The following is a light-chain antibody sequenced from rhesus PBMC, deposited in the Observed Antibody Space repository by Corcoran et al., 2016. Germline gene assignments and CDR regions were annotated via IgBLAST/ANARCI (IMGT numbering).Light chain of an antibody. V-gene: IGKV1-43*02. CDR1: QGISNY. CDR2: DAS. CDR3: LQYNSDPFT. Sequence: DIQMTQSPSSLSASVGDRVTITCRASQGISNYLSWYQQKPGKAPKLLIYDASTLQSRVPSRCSGRGAGTDFTLTISSLQPDDFTTYYCLQYNSDPFTFGPGTKLDIK. J-gene: IGKJ3*01.